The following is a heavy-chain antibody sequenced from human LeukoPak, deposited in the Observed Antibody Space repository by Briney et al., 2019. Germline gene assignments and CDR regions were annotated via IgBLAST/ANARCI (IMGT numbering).Heavy chain of an antibody. V-gene: IGHV3-30-3*01. Sequence: PGGSLRLSCAASGFTFSSYAMHWVRQAPGKGLEWVAVISYDGSNKYYADSVKGRFTISRDNSKNTLYLQMNSLRAEDTAVYYCVTAERVDRRAIVVVITEVTFDYWGQGTLVTVSS. D-gene: IGHD3-22*01. CDR2: ISYDGSNK. J-gene: IGHJ4*02. CDR1: GFTFSSYA. CDR3: VTAERVDRRAIVVVITEVTFDY.